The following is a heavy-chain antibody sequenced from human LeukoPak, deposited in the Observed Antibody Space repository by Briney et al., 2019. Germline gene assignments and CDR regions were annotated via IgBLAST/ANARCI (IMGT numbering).Heavy chain of an antibody. J-gene: IGHJ3*02. D-gene: IGHD3-9*01. V-gene: IGHV1-18*04. CDR1: GYTFTGYY. CDR3: ARGGRITIFPSAFDI. CDR2: ISAYNGNT. Sequence: ASVKVSCKASGYTFTGYYMHWVRQAPGQGLEWMGWISAYNGNTNYAQKLQGRVTMTTDTSTSTAYMELRSLRSDDTAVYYCARGGRITIFPSAFDIWGQGTMVTVSS.